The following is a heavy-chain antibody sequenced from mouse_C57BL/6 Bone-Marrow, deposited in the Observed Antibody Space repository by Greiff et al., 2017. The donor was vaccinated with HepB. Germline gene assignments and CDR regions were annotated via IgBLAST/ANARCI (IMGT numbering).Heavy chain of an antibody. CDR1: GYTFTSYG. V-gene: IGHV1-81*01. Sequence: QVQLQQSGAELARPGASVKLSCKASGYTFTSYGISWVKQRTGQGLEWIGEIYPRSGNTYYNEKFKGKATLTADTSSNTAYLQLSSLTSEDTAVYYCTTWVVAHFDYWGQGTTLTVSS. D-gene: IGHD1-1*01. J-gene: IGHJ2*01. CDR3: TTWVVAHFDY. CDR2: IYPRSGNT.